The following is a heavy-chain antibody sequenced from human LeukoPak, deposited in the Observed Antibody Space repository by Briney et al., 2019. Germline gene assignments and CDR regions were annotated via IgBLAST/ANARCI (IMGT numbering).Heavy chain of an antibody. CDR2: INGDGRST. CDR3: GKVSATTVNY. J-gene: IGHJ4*02. D-gene: IGHD4-17*01. V-gene: IGHV3-74*01. Sequence: GGSLRLSCAASGFTFSNYWMHWVRQAPGKGLVWVSRINGDGRSTSYADSVRGRFTISRDNAKNTLYLQMNSLRDEDTAVYYCGKVSATTVNYWGQGTLVTVSS. CDR1: GFTFSNYW.